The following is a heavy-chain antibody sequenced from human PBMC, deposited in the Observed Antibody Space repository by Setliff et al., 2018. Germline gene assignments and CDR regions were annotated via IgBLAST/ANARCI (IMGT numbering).Heavy chain of an antibody. Sequence: HPGGSLRLSCGASGFTFSTHAMHWVRQAPGKGLEWVAMIWSDGINKFYCGPVKGRFIVSRDNSKNTLFLQMNNLRVEDTAVYYCARGPMLAAATNWFEPWGQGTLVTVSS. D-gene: IGHD2-15*01. CDR1: GFTFSTHA. CDR2: IWSDGINK. J-gene: IGHJ5*02. V-gene: IGHV3-33*01. CDR3: ARGPMLAAATNWFEP.